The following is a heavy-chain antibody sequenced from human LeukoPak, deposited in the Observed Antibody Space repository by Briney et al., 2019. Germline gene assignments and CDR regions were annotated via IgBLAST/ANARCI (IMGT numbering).Heavy chain of an antibody. J-gene: IGHJ6*02. Sequence: GGSLRLSCAASGFTFSSYAMHWVRQAPGKGLEWVAVISYDGSNKYYADSVKGRFTISRDNSKNTLYLQMNSLRAEDTAVYYCAKEIAAAGYYYYYGMDVWGQGTTVTVSS. CDR2: ISYDGSNK. V-gene: IGHV3-30*04. CDR1: GFTFSSYA. D-gene: IGHD6-13*01. CDR3: AKEIAAAGYYYYYGMDV.